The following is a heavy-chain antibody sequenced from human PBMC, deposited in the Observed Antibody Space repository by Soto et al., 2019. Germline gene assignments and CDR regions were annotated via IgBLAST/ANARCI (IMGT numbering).Heavy chain of an antibody. J-gene: IGHJ4*02. V-gene: IGHV4-31*03. CDR3: ARGTYRDFVY. D-gene: IGHD1-1*01. CDR1: GGPISSGGYY. CDR2: IYYSGST. Sequence: SETLSLTCTVSGGPISSGGYYWSWIRQHPGKGLEWIGYIYYSGSTYYNPSLKSRVTISVDTSKNQFSLKLSSVTAADTAVYYCARGTYRDFVYWGQGTLVTVSS.